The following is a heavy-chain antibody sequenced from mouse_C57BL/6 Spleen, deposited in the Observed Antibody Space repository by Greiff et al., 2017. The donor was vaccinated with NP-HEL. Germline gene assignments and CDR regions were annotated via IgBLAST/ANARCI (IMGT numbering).Heavy chain of an antibody. Sequence: VQLQQSGAELVKPGASVKISCKASGYAFSSYWMNWVKQRPGKGLEWIGQIYPGDGDTNYNGKFKGKATLTADKSSSTAYMQLSSLTSEDSAVYFCARYRTVVAYFDYWGQGTTLTVSS. J-gene: IGHJ2*01. D-gene: IGHD1-1*01. CDR3: ARYRTVVAYFDY. CDR1: GYAFSSYW. V-gene: IGHV1-80*01. CDR2: IYPGDGDT.